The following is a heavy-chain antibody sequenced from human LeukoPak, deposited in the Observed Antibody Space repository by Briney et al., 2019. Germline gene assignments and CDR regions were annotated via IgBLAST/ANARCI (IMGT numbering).Heavy chain of an antibody. CDR3: ARDASSFEYGSASYCWFDP. V-gene: IGHV3-74*03. Sequence: GGSLRLSCAASEFTFSMYWMHWVRQTPGKGLEWVSRINNDGSSTTYADSVKGRFTISRDNAKNTLYLQMNSLRAEDTAVYYCARDASSFEYGSASYCWFDPWGQGTLVTVSS. CDR1: EFTFSMYW. CDR2: INNDGSST. J-gene: IGHJ5*02. D-gene: IGHD3-10*01.